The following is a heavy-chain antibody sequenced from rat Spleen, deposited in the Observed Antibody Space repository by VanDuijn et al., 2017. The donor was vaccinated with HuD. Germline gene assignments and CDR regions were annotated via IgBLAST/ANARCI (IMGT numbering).Heavy chain of an antibody. Sequence: EVQLVESGGGLVQPGRSLKLSCAASGFTFSNYGMHWIRQAPTKGLEWVASISPSGGSTYSRDSVKGRFIISRDNATSTLYLQMDSLRSEDTATYYCTTPRDTAGIPPWGQGVMVTVSS. J-gene: IGHJ2*01. CDR2: ISPSGGST. D-gene: IGHD1-9*01. CDR1: GFTFSNYG. V-gene: IGHV5-19*01. CDR3: TTPRDTAGIPP.